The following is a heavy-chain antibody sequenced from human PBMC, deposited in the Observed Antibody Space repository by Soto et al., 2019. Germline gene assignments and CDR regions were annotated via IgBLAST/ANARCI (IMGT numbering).Heavy chain of an antibody. CDR1: GFTFSSYA. V-gene: IGHV3-23*01. D-gene: IGHD2-21*01. CDR3: ARDTVVVSYYYYGMDV. J-gene: IGHJ6*02. CDR2: ISGSGGST. Sequence: PGGSLRLSCAASGFTFSSYAMSWVRQAPGKGLEWVSAISGSGGSTYYADSVRGRFTISRDNAKNSLYLQMNSLRAEDTAVYYCARDTVVVSYYYYGMDVWGQGTTVTVSS.